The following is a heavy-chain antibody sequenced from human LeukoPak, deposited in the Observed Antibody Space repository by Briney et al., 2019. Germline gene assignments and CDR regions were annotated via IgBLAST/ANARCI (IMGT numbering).Heavy chain of an antibody. CDR3: ARLQITYDSSGYYYYFDY. CDR1: GGSFSGYY. CDR2: INHSGST. D-gene: IGHD3-22*01. J-gene: IGHJ4*02. Sequence: PSETLSLTCAVYGGSFSGYYWSWIRQPPGKGLEWIGEINHSGSTNYNPSLKSRVTISVDTSKNQFSLKLSSVTAADTAVYYCARLQITYDSSGYYYYFDYWGQGTLVTVSS. V-gene: IGHV4-34*01.